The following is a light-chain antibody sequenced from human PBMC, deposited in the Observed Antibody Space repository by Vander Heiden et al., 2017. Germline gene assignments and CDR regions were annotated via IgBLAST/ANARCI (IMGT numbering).Light chain of an antibody. V-gene: IGLV1-51*01. Sequence: QSVLTQPPSVSAPPGQTVTISCSGSSSNIGNNYVSWYQQLPGTAPKLLIYDNNKRPSGIPDRFSGSKSGTSATLGITGLQTGDEADYYCGTWDSSLSAVFGGGTKLTVL. CDR1: SSNIGNNY. J-gene: IGLJ2*01. CDR2: DNN. CDR3: GTWDSSLSAV.